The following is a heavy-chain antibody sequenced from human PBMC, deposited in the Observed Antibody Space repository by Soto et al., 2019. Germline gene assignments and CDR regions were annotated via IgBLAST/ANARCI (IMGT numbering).Heavy chain of an antibody. Sequence: QVQLQESGPGLVKPSQTLSLTCTVSGGSISSGGYYWSWIRQHPGKGLEWIGYIYYSGSTYYNPSHKGQVTISVDTSKNQFSLKLSSVTAADKAVYYCASRSMVRGVIMLDYWGQGTLVTASS. J-gene: IGHJ4*02. CDR2: IYYSGST. CDR3: ASRSMVRGVIMLDY. D-gene: IGHD3-10*01. V-gene: IGHV4-31*01. CDR1: GGSISSGGYY.